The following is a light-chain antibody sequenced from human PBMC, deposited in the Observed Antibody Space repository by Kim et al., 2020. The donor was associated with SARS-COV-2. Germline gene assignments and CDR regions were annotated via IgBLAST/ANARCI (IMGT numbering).Light chain of an antibody. Sequence: SSELTQDPAVSVALGQTVRITCQGDCLRKYHASWYQQKPGQAPVLIIHRKNKRPSGITDRLSGSTSENTASLTITGAQAEDEADYYCHCRDSGGYHMVFGGGTRLTVL. V-gene: IGLV3-19*01. CDR1: CLRKYH. J-gene: IGLJ3*02. CDR2: RKN. CDR3: HCRDSGGYHMV.